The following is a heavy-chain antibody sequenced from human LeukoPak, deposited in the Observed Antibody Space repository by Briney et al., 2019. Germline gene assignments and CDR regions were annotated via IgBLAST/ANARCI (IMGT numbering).Heavy chain of an antibody. D-gene: IGHD3-16*01. V-gene: IGHV4-59*01. J-gene: IGHJ6*03. CDR3: ARVGPTYYMDV. Sequence: SETLSLTCTVSGGSISSYYWSWIRQPPGKGLEWFGYMYYSGSTNYNPSLKSRVTISVDTSKNQFSLNLSSVTAADTAMYYCARVGPTYYMDVWGKGTTVTVSS. CDR1: GGSISSYY. CDR2: MYYSGST.